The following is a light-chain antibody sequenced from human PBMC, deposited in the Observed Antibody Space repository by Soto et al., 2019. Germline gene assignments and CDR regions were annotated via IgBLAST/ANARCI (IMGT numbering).Light chain of an antibody. CDR1: KIVSTH. J-gene: IGKJ1*01. CDR2: AAP. CDR3: QQSYTSWST. Sequence: TRMAQFPHSLAASVLYRVAITCRGKKIVSTHLSWYQQKPGQAPKLLIYAAPSLQSWVPYRFTGSGSGTDFTLTISSLEPEDFATYYCQQSYTSWSTFGQGTKVDI. V-gene: IGKV1-39*01.